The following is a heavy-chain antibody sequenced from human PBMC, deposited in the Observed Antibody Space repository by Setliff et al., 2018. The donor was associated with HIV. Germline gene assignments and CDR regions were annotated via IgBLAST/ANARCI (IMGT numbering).Heavy chain of an antibody. J-gene: IGHJ3*02. D-gene: IGHD5-18*01. CDR3: ARDQGYSYGSGPFHS. CDR2: IYTSGST. CDR1: GGSISSGSYY. Sequence: SETLSLTCTVSGGSISSGSYYWSWSRQPAGKGLEWIGRIYTSGSTKYNPSLKIRVTISVDKSKNHFSLKLTSVTAADTAVYYCARDQGYSYGSGPFHSWGQGTMVTVSS. V-gene: IGHV4-61*02.